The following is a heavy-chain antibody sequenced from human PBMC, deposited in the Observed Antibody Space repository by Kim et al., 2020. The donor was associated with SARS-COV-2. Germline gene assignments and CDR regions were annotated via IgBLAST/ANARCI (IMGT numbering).Heavy chain of an antibody. CDR2: ISAYNGNT. Sequence: ASVKVSCKASGYTFTSYGISWVRQAPGQGLEWMGWISAYNGNTNYAQKLQGRVPMTTDTSTSTAYMELRSLRSDDTAVYYCARGVXVVPAANYYYYGMDVWGQGXXVTVSS. J-gene: IGHJ6*02. CDR1: GYTFTSYG. V-gene: IGHV1-18*04. CDR3: ARGVXVVPAANYYYYGMDV. D-gene: IGHD2-2*01.